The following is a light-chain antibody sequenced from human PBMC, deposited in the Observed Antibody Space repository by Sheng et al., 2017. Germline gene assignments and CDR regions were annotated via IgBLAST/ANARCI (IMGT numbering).Light chain of an antibody. CDR2: QAS. Sequence: DIQMTQSPSTLSASVGDRVTISCRASQSISSWLAWYQQKPGKDPKLLIYQASTLHSGVPSRFSGSGSGTDFTLTISSLQPEDFATYYCQHENFFGQGTKVEIK. V-gene: IGKV1-5*03. J-gene: IGKJ1*01. CDR1: QSISSW. CDR3: QHENF.